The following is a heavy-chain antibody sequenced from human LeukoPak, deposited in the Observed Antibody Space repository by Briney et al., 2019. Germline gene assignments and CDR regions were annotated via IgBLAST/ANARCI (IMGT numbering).Heavy chain of an antibody. D-gene: IGHD6-13*01. V-gene: IGHV4-4*07. J-gene: IGHJ3*02. CDR2: IYTSGST. CDR1: GGSISSYY. CDR3: ASNFRRSSSWIDAFDI. Sequence: PSETLSLTCTVPGGSISSYYWSWIRQPAGKGLEWIGRIYTSGSTNYNPSLKSRVTMSVDTSKNQFSLKLSSVTAADTAVYYCASNFRRSSSWIDAFDIWGQGTMVTVSS.